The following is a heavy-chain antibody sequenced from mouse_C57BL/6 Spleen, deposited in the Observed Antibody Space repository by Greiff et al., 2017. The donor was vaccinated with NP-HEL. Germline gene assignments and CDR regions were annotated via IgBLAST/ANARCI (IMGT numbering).Heavy chain of an antibody. Sequence: VQLQQPGAELVKPGASVKLSCKASGYTFTSSWLHWVKPRPGQGLEWIGMLHPNSGSTNYTEKFKSQATLTVVTSSSTAYMQHSSLTSEDSAVYYCARGPYYYGSSYWYFDVWGTGTTVTVSS. J-gene: IGHJ1*03. CDR2: LHPNSGST. CDR1: GYTFTSSW. CDR3: ARGPYYYGSSYWYFDV. V-gene: IGHV1-64*01. D-gene: IGHD1-1*01.